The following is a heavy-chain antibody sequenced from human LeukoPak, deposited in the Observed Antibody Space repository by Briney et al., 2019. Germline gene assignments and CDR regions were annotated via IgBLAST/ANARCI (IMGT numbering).Heavy chain of an antibody. CDR2: TYYRSKWYK. Sequence: SQTLSLTCAISGGTVSSNSATWNWIRQSPSRGLEWLGRTYYRSKWYKYYAVSVKGRITINPDTSKNQFSLQLNSVTPEDTAVYYCARGPSYFQHWGQGTLVTVSS. J-gene: IGHJ1*01. CDR1: GGTVSSNSAT. CDR3: ARGPSYFQH. V-gene: IGHV6-1*01.